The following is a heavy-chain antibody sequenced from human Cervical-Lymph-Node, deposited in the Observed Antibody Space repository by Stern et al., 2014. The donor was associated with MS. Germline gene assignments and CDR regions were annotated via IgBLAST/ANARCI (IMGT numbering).Heavy chain of an antibody. CDR2: ISYTGNT. CDR3: ARDVNDGLHL. V-gene: IGHV4-31*03. CDR1: GASIDSSGYY. Sequence: VQLVESGPGLVKPSQTLSLTCTVSGASIDSSGYYWSWVRQLPGKSLEWIGYISYTGNTYYNPSLRSRVSISRDTSKNQFSLNVSSVTDADTALYYCARDVNDGLHLWGQGTLVSVSS. J-gene: IGHJ3*01.